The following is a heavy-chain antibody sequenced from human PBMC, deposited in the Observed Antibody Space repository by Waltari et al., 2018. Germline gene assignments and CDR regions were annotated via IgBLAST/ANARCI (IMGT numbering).Heavy chain of an antibody. Sequence: QLQLQESGPGLVKPSETLSLTCPVSGGPISSRSYYWGWLRQPPGKGLEWIGSIYYSGSTYYNPSLKSRVTISVDTSKNQFSLKLSSVTAADTAVYYCARGSFPLSYGMDVWGQGTTVTVSS. CDR3: ARGSFPLSYGMDV. CDR1: GGPISSRSYY. V-gene: IGHV4-39*07. J-gene: IGHJ6*02. CDR2: IYYSGST. D-gene: IGHD3-10*01.